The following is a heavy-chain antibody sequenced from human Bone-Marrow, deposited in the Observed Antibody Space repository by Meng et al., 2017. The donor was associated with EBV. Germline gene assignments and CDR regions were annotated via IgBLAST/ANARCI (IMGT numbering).Heavy chain of an antibody. D-gene: IGHD1-1*01. CDR2: IYHSGST. CDR3: LLQVQDDDY. Sequence: QVLVQDAGRGVGKASVIRPLTCAVRGGSISMSNCWSWVRQPPGKGLEWIGEIYHSGSTNYNPSLKRRVTISVDKSKNQFSLKLSSVTDADTAVYYCLLQVQDDDYWGQGTLVTVSS. CDR1: GGSISMSNC. V-gene: IGHV4-4*02. J-gene: IGHJ4*02.